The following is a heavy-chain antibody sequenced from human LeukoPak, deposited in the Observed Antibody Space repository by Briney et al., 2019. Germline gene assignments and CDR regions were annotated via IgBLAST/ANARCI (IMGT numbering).Heavy chain of an antibody. V-gene: IGHV3-21*01. CDR3: ARAKYDSSGYYYSGFDI. D-gene: IGHD3-22*01. J-gene: IGHJ3*02. CDR1: GFTFGSYS. Sequence: PGGSLRLSCAASGFTFGSYSMNWVRQAPGKGLEWVSSISSSSSYIYYADSVKGRFTISRDNAKNSLYLQMNSLRAEDTAVYYCARAKYDSSGYYYSGFDIWGQGTMVTVSS. CDR2: ISSSSSYI.